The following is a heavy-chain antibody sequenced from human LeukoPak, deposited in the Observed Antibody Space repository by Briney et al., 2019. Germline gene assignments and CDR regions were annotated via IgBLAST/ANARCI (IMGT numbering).Heavy chain of an antibody. J-gene: IGHJ4*02. Sequence: PGGSLRLSCAASGFTFSSYGMPWVRQAPGKGLEWVAVIWYDGSNKYYADSVKGRFTISRDNSKNTLYLQMNSLRAEDTAVYYCARDRCSSTSCYRGLDYWGQGTLVTVSS. CDR3: ARDRCSSTSCYRGLDY. CDR2: IWYDGSNK. D-gene: IGHD2-2*02. CDR1: GFTFSSYG. V-gene: IGHV3-33*01.